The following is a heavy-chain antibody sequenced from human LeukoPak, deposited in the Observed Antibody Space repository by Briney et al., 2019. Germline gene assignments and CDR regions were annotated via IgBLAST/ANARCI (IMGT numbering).Heavy chain of an antibody. V-gene: IGHV3-48*01. CDR3: ARQRWSTSPIAGY. Sequence: GGSLRLSCAASGFTFSSYSMNWVRQAPGKGLEWVSYISSSSSTIYYADSVKGRFTISRDNAKNSLYLQMNSLRAEDTAVYYCARQRWSTSPIAGYWGQGTLVTVSS. CDR2: ISSSSSTI. D-gene: IGHD2-2*01. CDR1: GFTFSSYS. J-gene: IGHJ4*02.